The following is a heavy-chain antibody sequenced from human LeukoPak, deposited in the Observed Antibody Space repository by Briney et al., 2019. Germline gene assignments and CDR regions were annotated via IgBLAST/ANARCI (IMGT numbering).Heavy chain of an antibody. J-gene: IGHJ4*02. Sequence: GASVKVSCKASGGTFTSYAISWVRQAPGQGLEWMGGIIPIFGTANYAQKFQGRVTITADESTSTAYMQLSSLSSEDTAVYYCARKYCSVGRRYFHHWGQGTLLTVSS. V-gene: IGHV1-69*13. CDR3: ARKYCSVGRRYFHH. CDR1: GGTFTSYA. D-gene: IGHD2-15*01. CDR2: IIPIFGTA.